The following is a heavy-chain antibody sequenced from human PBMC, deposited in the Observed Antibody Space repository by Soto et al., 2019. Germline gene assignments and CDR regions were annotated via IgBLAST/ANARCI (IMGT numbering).Heavy chain of an antibody. CDR2: IDSTSVYT. J-gene: IGHJ4*02. Sequence: GGSLRLSCAASGFTFSSYSMNWVRQAPGKGLEWVSSIDSTSVYTFYADSVKGRFTASRANAQNSLYLQMNSLRAADTAVYYCARHFSVDYFNYWGQGALVTVSS. CDR3: ARHFSVDYFNY. V-gene: IGHV3-21*01. CDR1: GFTFSSYS.